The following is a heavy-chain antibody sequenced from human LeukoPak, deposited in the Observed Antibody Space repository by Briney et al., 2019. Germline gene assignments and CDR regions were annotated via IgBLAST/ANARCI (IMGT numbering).Heavy chain of an antibody. J-gene: IGHJ5*02. CDR2: IYTSGST. V-gene: IGHV4-61*02. D-gene: IGHD1-26*01. CDR1: GGSTSSGSYY. CDR3: ASTSGSYSYNWFDP. Sequence: PSQTLSLTCTVSGGSTSSGSYYWSWIRQPAGKGLEWIGRIYTSGSTNYNPSLKSRVTISVDTSKDQFSLKLSSVTAADTAVYYCASTSGSYSYNWFDPWGQGTLVTVSS.